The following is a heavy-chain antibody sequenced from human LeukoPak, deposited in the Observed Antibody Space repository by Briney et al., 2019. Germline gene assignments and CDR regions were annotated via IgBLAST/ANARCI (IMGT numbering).Heavy chain of an antibody. V-gene: IGHV3-9*01. D-gene: IGHD6-13*01. CDR2: MSFNSGNT. J-gene: IGHJ6*04. CDR1: GFTFDVYA. Sequence: GGSLRLSCAASGFTFDVYAMHWVRQAPGQGLEWVSGMSFNSGNTVYADSVRGRFTISRDNSKNTLYLQMNSPRAEAAALYYCAKDSQTFRAADCHVGDGWGKGTTVTVAS. CDR3: AKDSQTFRAADCHVGDG.